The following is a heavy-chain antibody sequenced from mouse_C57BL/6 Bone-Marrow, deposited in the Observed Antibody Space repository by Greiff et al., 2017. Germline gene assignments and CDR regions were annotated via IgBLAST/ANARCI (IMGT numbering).Heavy chain of an antibody. Sequence: VQLVESDAELVKPGASVKISCKVSGYTFTDHTIHWMKQRPEQGLEWIGYIYPRDGSTKYNEKFKGKATLTADKSSSTAYMQLNSLTSEDSAVYFCARRDGYYGSAMDYWGQGTSVTVSS. CDR3: ARRDGYYGSAMDY. V-gene: IGHV1-78*01. D-gene: IGHD2-3*01. CDR1: GYTFTDHT. J-gene: IGHJ4*01. CDR2: IYPRDGST.